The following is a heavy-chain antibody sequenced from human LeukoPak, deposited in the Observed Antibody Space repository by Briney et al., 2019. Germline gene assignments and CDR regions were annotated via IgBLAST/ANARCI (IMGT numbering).Heavy chain of an antibody. D-gene: IGHD6-13*01. V-gene: IGHV4-4*07. Sequence: SETLSLTCTVSGGSISSYYWSWIRQPAGKGLEWIGRIYTSGSTNYNPSLKSRVTMSVDTSKNQFSLKLNSVTAADTAVYYCARLRGAAGTEAFDIWGQGTMVTVSS. J-gene: IGHJ3*02. CDR3: ARLRGAAGTEAFDI. CDR1: GGSISSYY. CDR2: IYTSGST.